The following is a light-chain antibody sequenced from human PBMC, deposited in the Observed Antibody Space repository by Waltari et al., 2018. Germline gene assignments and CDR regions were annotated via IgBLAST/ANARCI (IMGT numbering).Light chain of an antibody. Sequence: EIVLTQSPGTLSLSPGERATLSCRATQSVSHSNLAWYQKKVVQAPSLLIYGASSRATGIPDRFSGSGSGTDFTLSSSRLEPEDYGVYYCQQYAGSPITFGGGTKVEI. CDR2: GAS. V-gene: IGKV3-20*01. CDR1: QSVSHSN. CDR3: QQYAGSPIT. J-gene: IGKJ4*01.